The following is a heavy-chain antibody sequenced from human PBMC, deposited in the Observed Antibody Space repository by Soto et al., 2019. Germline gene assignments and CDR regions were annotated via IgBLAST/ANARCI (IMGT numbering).Heavy chain of an antibody. D-gene: IGHD2-2*01. CDR2: ISGSGGST. V-gene: IGHV3-23*01. CDR1: GFTFSSYA. J-gene: IGHJ5*02. CDR3: AREAVNRGYCSSTSCYGASWFDP. Sequence: GGSLRLSCAASGFTFSSYAMSWVRQAPGKGLEWVSAISGSGGSTYYADSVKGRFTISRDNSKNTLYLQMNSLRAEDTAVYYCAREAVNRGYCSSTSCYGASWFDPWGQGTLVTVSS.